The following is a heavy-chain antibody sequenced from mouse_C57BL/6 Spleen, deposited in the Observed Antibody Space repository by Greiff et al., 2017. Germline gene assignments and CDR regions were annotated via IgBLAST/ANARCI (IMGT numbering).Heavy chain of an antibody. CDR3: TTGAQADFFAY. Sequence: VQVVESGAGLVRPGASVTLSCKASGYTFTDYDMYWVKQTPVHGLEWIGAIDPETGGTSYTQKFKGRVILTGDKSSSTAYMEIRSLTSEDSAVYYCTTGAQADFFAYWGQGTLVTVSA. J-gene: IGHJ3*01. CDR2: IDPETGGT. V-gene: IGHV1-15*01. CDR1: GYTFTDYD. D-gene: IGHD3-2*02.